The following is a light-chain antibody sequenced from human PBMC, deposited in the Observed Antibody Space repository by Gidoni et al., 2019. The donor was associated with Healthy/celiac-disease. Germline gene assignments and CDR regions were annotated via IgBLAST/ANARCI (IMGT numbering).Light chain of an antibody. CDR3: QQYGSSRT. CDR1: QSVSSSY. Sequence: EIVLTQSPGTLSLSPGERATLSCRASQSVSSSYLAWYQQKPGQAPRLLIYGASSRATVIPARFSGSGSGTYFTLTISRLEPEDFAVYYCQQYGSSRTFXQXTKVEIK. V-gene: IGKV3-20*01. J-gene: IGKJ1*01. CDR2: GAS.